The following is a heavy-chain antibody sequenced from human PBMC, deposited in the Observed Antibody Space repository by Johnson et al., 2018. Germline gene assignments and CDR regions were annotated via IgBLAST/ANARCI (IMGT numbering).Heavy chain of an antibody. CDR3: VRDQYYAFDI. CDR2: IWFDGSNK. D-gene: IGHD3-10*01. Sequence: QVQLVQSGGGVVQPGKSLRLSCAASGFTFSNYGMHWVRQAPGKGLEWVAVIWFDGSNKYYVDSVKGRFTISRDNAKDSLYLQMNSLRDEDTAVYYCVRDQYYAFDIWGQGTMVTVSS. V-gene: IGHV3-33*01. J-gene: IGHJ3*02. CDR1: GFTFSNYG.